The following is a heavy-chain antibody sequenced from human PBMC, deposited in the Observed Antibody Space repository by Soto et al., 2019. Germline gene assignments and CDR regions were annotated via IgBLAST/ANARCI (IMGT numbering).Heavy chain of an antibody. J-gene: IGHJ6*02. Sequence: SETLSLTCTVSGGSISSYYWSWIRQPPGKGLEWIGYIYYSGSTNYNPSLKSRVTISVDTSKNQFSLRLSSVTAADTAVYYCAREGAPPPGHYYHGMDVWGQGTTVTVSS. CDR1: GGSISSYY. CDR3: AREGAPPPGHYYHGMDV. V-gene: IGHV4-59*01. CDR2: IYYSGST.